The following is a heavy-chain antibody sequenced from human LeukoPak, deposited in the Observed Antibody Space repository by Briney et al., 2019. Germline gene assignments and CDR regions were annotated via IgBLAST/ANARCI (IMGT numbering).Heavy chain of an antibody. J-gene: IGHJ3*02. V-gene: IGHV3-30*04. CDR3: ARDRRQWLVYSGFDI. CDR2: ISYDGSNK. CDR1: GFTFSSYA. Sequence: GGSLRLSCAASGFTFSSYAIYWVRQAPGKGLEWVAVISYDGSNKYYADSVKGRFTISRDNSKNTLYLQMDSLRAEDTAVYYCARDRRQWLVYSGFDIWGQGTMVTVSS. D-gene: IGHD6-19*01.